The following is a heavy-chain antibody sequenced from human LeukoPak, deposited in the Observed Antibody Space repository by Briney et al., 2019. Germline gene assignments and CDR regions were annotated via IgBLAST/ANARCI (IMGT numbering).Heavy chain of an antibody. D-gene: IGHD4-23*01. J-gene: IGHJ4*02. CDR3: ARDRGTTVANEGDFDY. Sequence: PSGTLSLTCAVSGGSISSSYWWSWVRQPPGKGLEWIGEIYHSGSTNYNTSLKSRVTISVDMSKNQFSLKLSSVTAADTAVYYCARDRGTTVANEGDFDYWGQGTLVTVSS. V-gene: IGHV4-4*02. CDR2: IYHSGST. CDR1: GGSISSSYW.